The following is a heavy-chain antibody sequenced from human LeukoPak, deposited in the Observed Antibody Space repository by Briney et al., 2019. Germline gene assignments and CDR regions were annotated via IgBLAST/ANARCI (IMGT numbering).Heavy chain of an antibody. Sequence: GGSLRLSCATSGFTFRSYSMNWVRQAPGKGLEWVSSISSSGSYIYYADSVRGRFTISRDNSRNTLYLQMSSLTAEDTAVYYCAKWATATFYYNSGSYNDYWGQGTLVTVSS. CDR2: ISSSGSYI. CDR3: AKWATATFYYNSGSYNDY. V-gene: IGHV3-21*01. J-gene: IGHJ4*02. D-gene: IGHD3-10*01. CDR1: GFTFRSYS.